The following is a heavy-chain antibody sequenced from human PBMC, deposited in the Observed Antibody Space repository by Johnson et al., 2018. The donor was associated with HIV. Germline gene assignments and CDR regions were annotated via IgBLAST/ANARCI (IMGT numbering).Heavy chain of an antibody. J-gene: IGHJ3*02. V-gene: IGHV3-11*01. CDR3: TTDRRDGYNGDAFDI. D-gene: IGHD5-24*01. CDR2: ISSSGSTI. CDR1: GFTFSDYA. Sequence: QVQLVESGGGVVQPGRSLTLSCVGSGFTFSDYAIHWVRQAPGKGLEWVSYISSSGSTIYYADSVKCRFTISRDNAKNSLYLQMNSLRAEDTAVYYCTTDRRDGYNGDAFDILGQGTMVTVSS.